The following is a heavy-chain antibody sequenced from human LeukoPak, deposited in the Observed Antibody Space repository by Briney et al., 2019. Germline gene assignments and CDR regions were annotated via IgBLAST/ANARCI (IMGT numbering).Heavy chain of an antibody. CDR3: AGDRGERGSSWSLPAHGFDI. CDR1: GGTFSSYA. V-gene: IGHV1-69*05. Sequence: SVKVSCKASGGTFSSYAINWVRQAPGQGLEWMGRIVPIFGTTNYAQKFQGRVTITTDESTSTAYMELSSLRSEDTAVYYCAGDRGERGSSWSLPAHGFDIWGQGTMVTVSS. J-gene: IGHJ3*02. CDR2: IVPIFGTT. D-gene: IGHD6-13*01.